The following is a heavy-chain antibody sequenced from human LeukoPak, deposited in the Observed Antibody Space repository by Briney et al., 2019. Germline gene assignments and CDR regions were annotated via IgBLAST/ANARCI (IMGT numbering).Heavy chain of an antibody. CDR2: LYSGGNT. V-gene: IGHV3-53*01. CDR3: ARDRSDGFDY. CDR1: GFTVSSNS. Sequence: GGSLRLSCAASGFTVSSNSMSWVRQAPGKGLKWVSVLYSGGNTYYADSVKGRFTISRDNSKNTLYLQMNSLRTEDTAVYYCARDRSDGFDYWGQGTLVTVSS. J-gene: IGHJ4*02.